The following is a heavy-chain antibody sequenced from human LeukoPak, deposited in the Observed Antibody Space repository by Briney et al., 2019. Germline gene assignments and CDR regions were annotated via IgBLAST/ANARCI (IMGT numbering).Heavy chain of an antibody. J-gene: IGHJ3*02. Sequence: GGSLRLSCAASGFTFSSYAMHWVRQAPGKGLEWVAVISYDGSNKHYADSVKGRFTISRDNAKSSLYLQMNSLGVEDTALYYCAKARSGFYTDAFDIWGQGTMVTVSS. CDR2: ISYDGSNK. CDR3: AKARSGFYTDAFDI. D-gene: IGHD3-3*01. V-gene: IGHV3-30*04. CDR1: GFTFSSYA.